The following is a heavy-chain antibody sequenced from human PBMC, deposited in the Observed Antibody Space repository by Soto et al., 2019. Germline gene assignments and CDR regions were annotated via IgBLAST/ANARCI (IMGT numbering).Heavy chain of an antibody. V-gene: IGHV3-7*01. CDR3: ARGRIVVVPAAISRYYYYGMDV. J-gene: IGHJ6*02. D-gene: IGHD2-2*01. CDR2: IKQDGSEK. Sequence: GGSLRLSCAASGFTFSSYWMSWVRQSPGKGLEWVANIKQDGSEKYYVDSVKGRCTISRDNAKNSLYLQMNSLRAEDTAVYYCARGRIVVVPAAISRYYYYGMDVWGQGTTVTVSS. CDR1: GFTFSSYW.